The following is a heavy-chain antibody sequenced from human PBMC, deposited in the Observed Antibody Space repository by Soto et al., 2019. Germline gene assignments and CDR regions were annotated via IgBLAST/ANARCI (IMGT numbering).Heavy chain of an antibody. CDR1: GFSIRKYW. CDR2: ISGDGTTT. D-gene: IGHD2-8*01. J-gene: IGHJ4*02. Sequence: EVQLMESGGGLVQPGEALRLACAASGFSIRKYWMHWVRQAPGKGPVWVSYISGDGTTTDYAGSVKGRFTISRDNAKNTLFLQMDSLRVEDMAIYFCAIQDCTNDVCLEAAVTVGGALEYWGRGAQVTVSS. V-gene: IGHV3-74*01. CDR3: AIQDCTNDVCLEAAVTVGGALEY.